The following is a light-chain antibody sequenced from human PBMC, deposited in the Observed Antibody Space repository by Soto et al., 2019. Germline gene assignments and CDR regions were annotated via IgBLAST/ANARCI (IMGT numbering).Light chain of an antibody. CDR1: RSISSW. Sequence: DIPMTQSPSTLSASVGGTATITCRASRSISSWLAWYQQKPGIAPKLLIYKASTLQSGVPSRFRGSGYGTDFTLTISRLQPDDSATYYCQQYDVYSTFGQGTKVEIK. CDR2: KAS. CDR3: QQYDVYST. V-gene: IGKV1-5*03. J-gene: IGKJ1*01.